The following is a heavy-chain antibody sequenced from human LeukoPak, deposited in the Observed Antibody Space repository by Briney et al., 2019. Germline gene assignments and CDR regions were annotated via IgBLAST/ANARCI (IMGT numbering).Heavy chain of an antibody. D-gene: IGHD3-22*01. CDR1: GGSISSSSYY. J-gene: IGHJ6*03. CDR3: ARQGDRSGYNSYYYYYYMDV. Sequence: SETLSLTCTVSGGSISSSSYYWGWIRQPPGKGLEWIGNIYYSGSTYYSPSLKSRVIISVDTSKNQFSLKLSSVTAADTAVYYCARQGDRSGYNSYYYYYYMDVWGKGTTVTVSS. V-gene: IGHV4-39*01. CDR2: IYYSGST.